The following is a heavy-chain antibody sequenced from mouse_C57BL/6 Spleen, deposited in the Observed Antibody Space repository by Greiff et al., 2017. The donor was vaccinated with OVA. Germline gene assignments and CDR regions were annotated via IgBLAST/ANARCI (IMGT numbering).Heavy chain of an antibody. CDR2: IYPYNGVS. D-gene: IGHD3-3*01. V-gene: IGHV1-31*01. Sequence: VHVKQSGPELVKPGASVKISCKASGYSFTGYYMHWVKQSHGNILDWIGYIYPYNGVSSYNQKFKGKATLTVDKSSSTAYMELRSLTSEDSAVYYCARWGDSFPFDYWGQGTTLTVSS. CDR1: GYSFTGYY. CDR3: ARWGDSFPFDY. J-gene: IGHJ2*01.